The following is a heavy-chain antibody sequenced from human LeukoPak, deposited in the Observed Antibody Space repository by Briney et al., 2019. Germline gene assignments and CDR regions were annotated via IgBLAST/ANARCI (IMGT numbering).Heavy chain of an antibody. CDR2: IYYSGST. J-gene: IGHJ4*02. V-gene: IGHV4-59*08. D-gene: IGHD3-9*01. CDR1: GGSISSYY. CDR3: ARADYDILTGSPWYFDY. Sequence: SETLSLTCTVSGGSISSYYWSWIRQPPGKGLEWIGYIYYSGSTNYNPSLKSRVTISVDTSKNQFSLKLSSVTAADTAVYYCARADYDILTGSPWYFDYWGQGTLVTVSS.